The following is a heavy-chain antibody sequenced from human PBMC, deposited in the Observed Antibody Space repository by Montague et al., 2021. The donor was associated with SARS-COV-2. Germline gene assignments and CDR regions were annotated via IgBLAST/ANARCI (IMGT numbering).Heavy chain of an antibody. CDR2: IYYSGST. Sequence: SETLSLTCTVSGGSISSYYWSWIRQPPGKGLEWIGYIYYSGSTNYNPSLKSRVTISVDTSKNQFSLQLSSVTAADTAVYYCAGSRRITSFGVGPSNYYGMDAWGQGTPVTVSS. CDR1: GGSISSYY. D-gene: IGHD3-3*01. CDR3: AGSRRITSFGVGPSNYYGMDA. V-gene: IGHV4-59*01. J-gene: IGHJ6*02.